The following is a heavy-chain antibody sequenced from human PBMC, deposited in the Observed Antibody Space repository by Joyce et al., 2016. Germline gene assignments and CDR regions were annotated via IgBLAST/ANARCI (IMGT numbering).Heavy chain of an antibody. CDR2: TKNEPNHFPT. Sequence: EVQLVESGGGLVQPGGSLRLSCTASGSTFDFNNQYMDWVRQAPGKGLEWIGRTKNEPNHFPTDYAASVEGRLTISRDESKNIMYLQINNLKTEDTAVYYCARDSTGLTSSWSYDRWGQGTLVTVSS. V-gene: IGHV3-72*01. J-gene: IGHJ5*02. CDR1: GSTFDFNNQY. D-gene: IGHD6-13*01. CDR3: ARDSTGLTSSWSYDR.